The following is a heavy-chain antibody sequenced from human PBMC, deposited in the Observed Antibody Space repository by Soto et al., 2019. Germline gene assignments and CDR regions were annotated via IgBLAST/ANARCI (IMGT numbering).Heavy chain of an antibody. D-gene: IGHD2-8*01. CDR2: IYYSGST. Sequence: SETLSLTCTVSGGSISSGGYYWSWIRQHPGKGLEWIGYIYYSGSTYYNPSLKSRVTISVDTSKNQFSLKLSSVTAADTAVYYVDNSSPRKTSNSVLMLYTILVFDIWGQGTMVTVSS. V-gene: IGHV4-31*03. J-gene: IGHJ3*02. CDR1: GGSISSGGYY. CDR3: DNSSPRKTSNSVLMLYTILVFDI.